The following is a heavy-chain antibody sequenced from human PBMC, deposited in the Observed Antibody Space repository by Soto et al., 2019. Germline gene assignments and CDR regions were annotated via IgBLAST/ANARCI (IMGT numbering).Heavy chain of an antibody. CDR2: ISASGRSA. Sequence: PRGSLLVSCAASVFTFSSLCINWVRQAPGKGLDWVSAISASGRSAYYADSVGGRFTISIDNSKNTLHMEMNSLRAEDTAVYYCAKHREWEPDGGYGMDAWGQGTTVTVSS. CDR1: VFTFSSLC. J-gene: IGHJ6*01. CDR3: AKHREWEPDGGYGMDA. D-gene: IGHD1-26*01. V-gene: IGHV3-23*01.